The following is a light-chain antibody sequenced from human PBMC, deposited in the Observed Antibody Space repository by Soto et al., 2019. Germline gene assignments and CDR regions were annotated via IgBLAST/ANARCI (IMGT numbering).Light chain of an antibody. CDR2: DAS. CDR3: QQYNDNSPWT. CDR1: QSITSW. V-gene: IGKV1-5*01. Sequence: DIQMTQSPSTLSASVGDRVTITCRASQSITSWLAWYQQKPGKAPNLLIYDASNLENGVPSRFSGSGSGTEFTLTISSLQPDDFATYYCQQYNDNSPWTFGQGTK. J-gene: IGKJ1*01.